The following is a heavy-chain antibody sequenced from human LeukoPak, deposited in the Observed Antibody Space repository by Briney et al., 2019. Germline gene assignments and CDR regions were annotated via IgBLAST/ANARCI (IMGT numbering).Heavy chain of an antibody. J-gene: IGHJ3*02. CDR2: LHTSGST. Sequence: SETLSLTCSVSSGSISRYYWSWIRQSAGKGLEWIGRLHTSGSTNYNPSLKSRVTISVDTSKNQFSLKLSSVTAADTAVYYCAREGSGQHAFDIWGQGTMVTVSS. V-gene: IGHV4-4*07. CDR1: SGSISRYY. D-gene: IGHD1-26*01. CDR3: AREGSGQHAFDI.